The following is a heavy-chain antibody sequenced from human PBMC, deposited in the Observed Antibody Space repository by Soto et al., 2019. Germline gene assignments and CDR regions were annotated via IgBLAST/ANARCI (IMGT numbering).Heavy chain of an antibody. D-gene: IGHD2-15*01. J-gene: IGHJ4*02. CDR3: AKDEDCSGGSCYSPPVFDY. V-gene: IGHV3-30*18. CDR1: GFTFSSYG. CDR2: ISYDGSNK. Sequence: GGSLRLSCAASGFTFSSYGMHWVRQAPGKGLEWVAVISYDGSNKYYADSVKGRFTISRDNSKNTLYLQMNSLRAEDTAVYYCAKDEDCSGGSCYSPPVFDYWGQGTLVTVSS.